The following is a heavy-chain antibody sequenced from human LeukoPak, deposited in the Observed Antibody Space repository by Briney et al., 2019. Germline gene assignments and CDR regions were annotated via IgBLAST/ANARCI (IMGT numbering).Heavy chain of an antibody. CDR2: IYYSGST. D-gene: IGHD3-9*01. CDR1: GGSISSSSYY. Sequence: SETLSLTCTVSGGSISSSSYYWGWIRQPPGKGLEWIGSIYYSGSTYYNPSLKSRVTISVDTSKNQFSLKLSSVTAADTAIYYCARGGGLYFTDYWGQGILVTVSS. V-gene: IGHV4-39*01. J-gene: IGHJ4*02. CDR3: ARGGGLYFTDY.